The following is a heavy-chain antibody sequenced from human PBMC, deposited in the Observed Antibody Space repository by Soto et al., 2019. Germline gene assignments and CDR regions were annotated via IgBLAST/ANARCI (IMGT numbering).Heavy chain of an antibody. V-gene: IGHV3-13*01. J-gene: IGHJ4*02. Sequence: EVQLVESGGDLVQPGGSLRLSCAASGFTFSNYDMHWVRQATGKGLEWVSTISTAGNTYSPGSVKSRFTISRENAKNSLYLQMNSLRVDDTAVYYCARGRDSGLYYFDYWGQGRLVTVSS. CDR3: ARGRDSGLYYFDY. D-gene: IGHD2-21*01. CDR2: ISTAGNT. CDR1: GFTFSNYD.